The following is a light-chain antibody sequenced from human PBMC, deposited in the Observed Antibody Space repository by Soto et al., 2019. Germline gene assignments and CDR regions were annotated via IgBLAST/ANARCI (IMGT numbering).Light chain of an antibody. CDR1: QSVSSN. J-gene: IGKJ1*01. Sequence: DIVMTQSPGTLSVSPGERATLSCRTSQSVSSNLAWYQQKPGQAPRLLIYGASTRATGVPARFSGSGSGTEFTLTISSLEPEDFAVYYCQQRSNWPPWTFGQGTKVDIK. CDR3: QQRSNWPPWT. CDR2: GAS. V-gene: IGKV3-15*01.